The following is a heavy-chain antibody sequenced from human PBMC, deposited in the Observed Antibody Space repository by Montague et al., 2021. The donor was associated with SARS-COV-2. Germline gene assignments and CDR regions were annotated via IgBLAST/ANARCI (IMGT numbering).Heavy chain of an antibody. V-gene: IGHV4-39*01. CDR3: ARQRRCFVGSGSPSAFDF. Sequence: SETLSLTCTVSGGSVSNNIDYWAWIRQPPGKGLEWIGSIYFSGSTYYNPSLKSRVTISVETSKNHFTLKLSSVTAAETAVYYCARQRRCFVGSGSPSAFDFWGQGTKVTVSS. CDR1: GGSVSNNIDY. J-gene: IGHJ3*01. CDR2: IYFSGST. D-gene: IGHD5-12*01.